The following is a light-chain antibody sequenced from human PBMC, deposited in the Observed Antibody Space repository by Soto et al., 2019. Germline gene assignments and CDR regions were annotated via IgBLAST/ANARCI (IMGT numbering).Light chain of an antibody. CDR2: GDN. CDR3: AAWDGSLNNVL. J-gene: IGLJ2*01. V-gene: IGLV1-44*01. CDR1: GSSIGTNT. Sequence: QSVLTQPPSASGTPGQRVTISCSGSGSSIGTNTVNWYRQLPGTAPTLLIYGDNQRPSGVPDRFSGSKSGTSASLAISGLQYEDEAEYYCAAWDGSLNNVLFGGGTKVTVL.